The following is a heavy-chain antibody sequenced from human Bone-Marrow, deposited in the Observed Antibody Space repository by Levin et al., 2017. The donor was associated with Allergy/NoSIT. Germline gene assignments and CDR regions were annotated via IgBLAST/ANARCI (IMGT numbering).Heavy chain of an antibody. D-gene: IGHD5-18*01. Sequence: GESLKISCAASEFTFSDFEMNWVRQAPGKGLEWVSYIHINGFDTDFADSVKGRFTVSRDNARNLLYLEMNSLGVEDTAIYYCARERGYSNDRGLDYWGQGALVTVSS. CDR1: EFTFSDFE. V-gene: IGHV3-48*03. CDR3: ARERGYSNDRGLDY. CDR2: IHINGFDT. J-gene: IGHJ4*02.